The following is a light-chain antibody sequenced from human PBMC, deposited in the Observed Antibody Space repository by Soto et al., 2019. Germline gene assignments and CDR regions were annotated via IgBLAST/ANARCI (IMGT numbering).Light chain of an antibody. V-gene: IGKV3-15*01. CDR1: QSVSSN. J-gene: IGKJ5*01. Sequence: EIILTHSPPTLSVSLEERATLSCGASQSVSSNLAWYQQKPGQAPRLLIYGTSIRATGVPARFSGSGSGTEFTLTISSLQAEDFATYYCQQTYSIPITFGQGTRLEIK. CDR2: GTS. CDR3: QQTYSIPIT.